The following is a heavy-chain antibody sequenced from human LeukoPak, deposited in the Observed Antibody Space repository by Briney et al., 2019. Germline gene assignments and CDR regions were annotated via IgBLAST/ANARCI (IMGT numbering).Heavy chain of an antibody. CDR1: GGSISRGGYY. CDR3: ARANSNSDYYMDV. J-gene: IGHJ6*03. Sequence: SETLSLTCTVSGGSISRGGYYWSWIRQHPGKGLEWIGYIYYSGSTYYNPSLKSRVTISVDTSKNQFSLKLSSVTAADTAVYYCARANSNSDYYMDVWGKGTTVTVSS. CDR2: IYYSGST. D-gene: IGHD4-11*01. V-gene: IGHV4-31*03.